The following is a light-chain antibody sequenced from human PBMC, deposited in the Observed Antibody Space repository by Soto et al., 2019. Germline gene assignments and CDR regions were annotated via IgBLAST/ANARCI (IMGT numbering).Light chain of an antibody. Sequence: QSVLTQPASVSGSPGQSITISCTGTNSDVGGYNYVSWYQQHPGKAPKLMISEVSNRPSGVSNRFSGSKSGNTASLTISGLQAEDEADYYCSLYTSSSTYVFGTGTKVTVL. CDR1: NSDVGGYNY. J-gene: IGLJ1*01. CDR2: EVS. CDR3: SLYTSSSTYV. V-gene: IGLV2-14*01.